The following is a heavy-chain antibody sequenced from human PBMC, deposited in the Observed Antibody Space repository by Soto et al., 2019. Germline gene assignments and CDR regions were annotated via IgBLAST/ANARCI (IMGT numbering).Heavy chain of an antibody. V-gene: IGHV1-18*04. CDR2: ISAYNGNT. J-gene: IGHJ6*02. CDR3: ATNHWVVPEAPGTGYVIMTGYYAPHYYHGMDF. CDR1: GYTFTSYG. D-gene: IGHD3-9*01. Sequence: GASVKVSCKASGYTFTSYGISWVRQAPGQGLERMGWISAYNGNTNYAQKLQGRVTMTTDTSTSTAYMKLRSLRSDDTAVYYCATNHWVVPEAPGTGYVIMTGYYAPHYYHGMDFWGQGTTVTVSS.